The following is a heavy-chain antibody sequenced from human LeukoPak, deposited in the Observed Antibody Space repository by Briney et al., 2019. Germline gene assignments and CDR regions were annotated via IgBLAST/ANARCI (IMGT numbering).Heavy chain of an antibody. CDR1: GGSISSSNPY. CDR2: IYHSGST. J-gene: IGHJ6*02. D-gene: IGHD3-3*01. V-gene: IGHV4-39*01. Sequence: SETLSLTCTVSGGSISSSNPYWSWIRQPPGKGLEWIGSIYHSGSTYYNPSLKSRVTISVDTSKNQFSLNLSSVTAADTAVYYCARQKGDFWSGYPDNYYYYGMDVWGQGTTVTVSS. CDR3: ARQKGDFWSGYPDNYYYYGMDV.